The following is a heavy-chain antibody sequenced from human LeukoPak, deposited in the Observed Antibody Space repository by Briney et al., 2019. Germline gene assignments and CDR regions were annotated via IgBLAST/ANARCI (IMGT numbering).Heavy chain of an antibody. D-gene: IGHD5-12*01. CDR3: ARDPSNSGYDYLYYFDY. CDR1: GYTFTGYY. CDR2: INPDNGGT. V-gene: IGHV1-2*02. J-gene: IGHJ4*02. Sequence: ASVKVSCKASGYTFTGYYMHWVRQAPGQGLEWMGWINPDNGGTNYAQKFLGRVTMTRDMSISTAYMELSRLRSDDTAVYYCARDPSNSGYDYLYYFDYWGQGTLVTVSS.